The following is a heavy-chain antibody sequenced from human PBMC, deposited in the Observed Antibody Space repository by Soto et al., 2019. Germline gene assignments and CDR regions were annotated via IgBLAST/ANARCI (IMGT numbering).Heavy chain of an antibody. CDR3: ARGDYDVLTGHYPLDY. Sequence: ASVKVSCKASGYTLTSYYMHWVRQAPGQGLAWMGIIDPSGGSTSYAQNYQGRITMTRDTSTTTVYMELSSLRSEDTAVYFCARGDYDVLTGHYPLDYWGQGTLVTVSS. D-gene: IGHD3-9*01. J-gene: IGHJ4*02. CDR2: IDPSGGST. CDR1: GYTLTSYY. V-gene: IGHV1-46*01.